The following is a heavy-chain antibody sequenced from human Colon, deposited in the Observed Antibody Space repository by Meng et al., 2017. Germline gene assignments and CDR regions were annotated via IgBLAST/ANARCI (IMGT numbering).Heavy chain of an antibody. CDR2: IYNTGST. CDR1: GASVGGDY. V-gene: IGHV4-59*02. J-gene: IGHJ5*02. D-gene: IGHD2-15*01. Sequence: SETLSLTCTVSGASVGGDYWSWIRQPPGKGLEWIGYIYNTGSTNYNPSLKSRVTISIDTTKSQFFLELSSVTAADTAVYYCGRGPPAASWGPGTLVTVSS. CDR3: GRGPPAAS.